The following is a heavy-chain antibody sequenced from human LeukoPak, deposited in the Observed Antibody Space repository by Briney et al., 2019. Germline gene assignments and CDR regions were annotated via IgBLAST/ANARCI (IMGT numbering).Heavy chain of an antibody. CDR3: ARDLLLRRYCSGGSCPAGY. Sequence: ASVKVSCKASGYTFNSYYIHWVRQAPGQGLEWMGWMNPNSGNTGYAQKFQGRVTMTRNTSISTAYMELSSLRSEDTAVYYCARDLLLRRYCSGGSCPAGYWGQGTLVTVSS. CDR1: GYTFNSYY. V-gene: IGHV1-8*02. CDR2: MNPNSGNT. J-gene: IGHJ4*02. D-gene: IGHD2-15*01.